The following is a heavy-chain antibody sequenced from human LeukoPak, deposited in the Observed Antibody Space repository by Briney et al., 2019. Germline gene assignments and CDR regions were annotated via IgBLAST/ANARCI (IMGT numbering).Heavy chain of an antibody. Sequence: SVKVSCKASGGTFSSYAISWVRQAPGQGLEWMGGIIPIFGTANYAQKFQSRVTITTDESTSTAYVELSSLRSEDTAAYYCARTGSYGSGSYSHYWGQGTLVTVSS. J-gene: IGHJ4*02. CDR1: GGTFSSYA. D-gene: IGHD3-10*01. CDR2: IIPIFGTA. V-gene: IGHV1-69*05. CDR3: ARTGSYGSGSYSHY.